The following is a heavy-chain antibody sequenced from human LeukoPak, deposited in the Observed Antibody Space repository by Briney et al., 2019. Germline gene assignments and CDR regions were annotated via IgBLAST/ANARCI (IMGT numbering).Heavy chain of an antibody. D-gene: IGHD6-13*01. CDR2: IKQDGSEK. Sequence: PGGSLRLSCAASGFTFSTYAMSWVRQAPGKGLERVANIKQDGSEKYYVDSVKGRFTISRDNAKNSLYLQMNSLRAEDTAMYYCARDSAGNDYWGQGTLVTVSS. CDR3: ARDSAGNDY. V-gene: IGHV3-7*01. J-gene: IGHJ4*02. CDR1: GFTFSTYA.